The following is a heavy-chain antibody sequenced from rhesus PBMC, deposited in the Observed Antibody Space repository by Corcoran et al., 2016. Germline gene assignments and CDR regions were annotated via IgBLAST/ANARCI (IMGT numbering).Heavy chain of an antibody. Sequence: EVHLVESGGGLAEPGGSVRLSCAASGFTSNDYYISWVRPAPGKGLGWVSDISYAGGSTYYVDSVRGRFTISRENAKNTLYLQMYSLKNEDTAVYYCVRAGAGLDSWGQGVVVTVSS. V-gene: IGHV3S18*01. CDR1: GFTSNDYY. CDR2: ISYAGGST. J-gene: IGHJ6*01. CDR3: VRAGAGLDS.